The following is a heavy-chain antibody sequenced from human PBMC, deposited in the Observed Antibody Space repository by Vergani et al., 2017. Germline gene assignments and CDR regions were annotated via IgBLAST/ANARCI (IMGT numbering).Heavy chain of an antibody. J-gene: IGHJ6*02. V-gene: IGHV4-61*02. CDR3: ARQSYYYGSGSYYTPYGMDV. Sequence: QVQLQESGPGLVKPSQTLSLTCTVSGGSINSHNYYWSWIRQPAGKGLEWIGRIHTSGSTNYNPSLKSRVTMSEDTSKNQFSLNLTSVTAADTAVYFCARQSYYYGSGSYYTPYGMDVWGQGTTVTVSS. CDR1: GGSINSHNYY. D-gene: IGHD3-10*01. CDR2: IHTSGST.